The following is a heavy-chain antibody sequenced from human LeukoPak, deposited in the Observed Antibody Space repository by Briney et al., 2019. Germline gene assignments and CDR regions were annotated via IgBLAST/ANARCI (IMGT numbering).Heavy chain of an antibody. Sequence: GGSLRLSCAASGFTFSSYGMHRVRQAPGKGLEWVAVIWYDGSNKYYADSVKGRFTISRDNSKNTLYLQMNSLRAEDTAVYYCAKDLFISGYYDSSGYDDAFDIWGQGTMVTVPS. CDR1: GFTFSSYG. J-gene: IGHJ3*02. CDR2: IWYDGSNK. CDR3: AKDLFISGYYDSSGYDDAFDI. D-gene: IGHD3-22*01. V-gene: IGHV3-33*06.